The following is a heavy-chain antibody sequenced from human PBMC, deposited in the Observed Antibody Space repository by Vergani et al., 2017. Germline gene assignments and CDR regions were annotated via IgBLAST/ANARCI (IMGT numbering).Heavy chain of an antibody. D-gene: IGHD5-24*01. Sequence: QVQLVQSGAEVKKPGASVKASCKASGYTFTSYYMHWVRQAPGQGLEWMGIINPSGGSTSYAQKFQGRVTMTRDTSTSTVYMELSSLRSEDTAVYYCARKWSRDGYSRPNNWFDPWGQGTLVTVSS. J-gene: IGHJ5*02. CDR1: GYTFTSYY. CDR2: INPSGGST. CDR3: ARKWSRDGYSRPNNWFDP. V-gene: IGHV1-46*01.